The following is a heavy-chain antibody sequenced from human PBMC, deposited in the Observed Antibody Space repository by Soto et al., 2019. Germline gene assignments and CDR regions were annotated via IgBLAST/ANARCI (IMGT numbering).Heavy chain of an antibody. CDR3: ARPSSFWSGYSDNWFDP. Sequence: PSETLSLTCTVSGGSISSSSYYWGWIRQPPGKGLEWIGSIYYSGSTYYNPSLKSRVTISVDTSKNQFSLKLSSVTAADTAVYYCARPSSFWSGYSDNWFDPWGQGTLVTVSS. J-gene: IGHJ5*02. V-gene: IGHV4-39*01. CDR1: GGSISSSSYY. CDR2: IYYSGST. D-gene: IGHD3-3*01.